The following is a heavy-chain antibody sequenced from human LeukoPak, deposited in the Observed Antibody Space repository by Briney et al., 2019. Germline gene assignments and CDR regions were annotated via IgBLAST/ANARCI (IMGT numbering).Heavy chain of an antibody. CDR1: GFTVGSNY. CDR3: AREIPVSLYCSSTSCIGYFDY. Sequence: PGGSLRLSCAASGFTVGSNYMSWVRQAPGKGLEWVSVIYSGGSTYYADSVKGRFTISRDNSKNTLYLQMNSLRAEDTAVYYCAREIPVSLYCSSTSCIGYFDYWGQGTLVTVSS. D-gene: IGHD2-2*01. J-gene: IGHJ4*02. V-gene: IGHV3-66*01. CDR2: IYSGGST.